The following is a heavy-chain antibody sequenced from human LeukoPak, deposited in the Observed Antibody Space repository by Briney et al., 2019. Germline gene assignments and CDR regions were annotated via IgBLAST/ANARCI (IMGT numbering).Heavy chain of an antibody. V-gene: IGHV1-18*01. CDR1: GYTFASYD. Sequence: ASVKVSCKASGYTFASYDISWVRQAPGQGLEWMGWISAYNGYTNYAQNLQGRAAMTTDTSTSTAYMELRSLRSDDTAVYYCARGGQWEPPDCWGQGTLVTVSS. CDR3: ARGGQWEPPDC. CDR2: ISAYNGYT. D-gene: IGHD1-26*01. J-gene: IGHJ4*02.